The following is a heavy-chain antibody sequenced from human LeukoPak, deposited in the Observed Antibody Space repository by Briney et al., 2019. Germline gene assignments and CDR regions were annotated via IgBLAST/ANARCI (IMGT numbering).Heavy chain of an antibody. CDR3: ARGGWLQYRLDFDY. Sequence: PSETLSPTCTVSGYSISSGYYWGWIRQPPGKGLEWIGSIYHSGSTYYNPSLKSRVTISVDTSKNQISLKLSSVTAADTAVYYCARGGWLQYRLDFDYWGQGTLVTVSS. V-gene: IGHV4-38-2*02. CDR2: IYHSGST. D-gene: IGHD5-24*01. J-gene: IGHJ4*02. CDR1: GYSISSGYY.